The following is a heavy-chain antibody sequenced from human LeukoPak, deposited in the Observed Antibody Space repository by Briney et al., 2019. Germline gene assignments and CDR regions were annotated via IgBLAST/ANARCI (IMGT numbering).Heavy chain of an antibody. CDR2: IWYDGSNK. J-gene: IGHJ4*02. V-gene: IGHV3-33*01. CDR3: ARKPVALWYFDY. D-gene: IGHD2-15*01. CDR1: GFTFSSYG. Sequence: GRSLRLSCAASGFTFSSYGMHWVRQAPGKGLEWVAVIWYDGSNKYYADSVKGRFTISRDNSKNTLYLQMNSLRAEDTAVYYCARKPVALWYFDYWAREPWSPSPQ.